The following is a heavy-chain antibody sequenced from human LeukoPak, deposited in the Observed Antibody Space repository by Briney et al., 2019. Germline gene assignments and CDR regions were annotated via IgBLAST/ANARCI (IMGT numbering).Heavy chain of an antibody. J-gene: IGHJ5*02. Sequence: SETLSLTCTVSGGSISSHYWSWIRQPPGKGLEWIGYIYYSGSTNYNPSLKSRVTISVDASKNQFSLKLSSVTAADTAVYYCARDNLYYDILTGYSEVNWFDPWGQGTLVTVSS. CDR1: GGSISSHY. CDR2: IYYSGST. V-gene: IGHV4-59*11. D-gene: IGHD3-9*01. CDR3: ARDNLYYDILTGYSEVNWFDP.